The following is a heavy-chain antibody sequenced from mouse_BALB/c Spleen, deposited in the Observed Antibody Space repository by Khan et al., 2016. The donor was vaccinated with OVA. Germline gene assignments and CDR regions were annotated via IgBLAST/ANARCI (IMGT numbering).Heavy chain of an antibody. CDR3: NGVKDEGFEY. Sequence: VQLKQSGAELVRSGVSVKLSCTASGFTIKDYYMHWVKQRPDQGLEWIGWIDPENGDTEYAPKFQGKATMTADTSSNTAYLQLSSLTSEDTAVYYCNGVKDEGFEYWGQGTTLTVSA. CDR2: IDPENGDT. J-gene: IGHJ2*01. V-gene: IGHV14-4*02. CDR1: GFTIKDYY. D-gene: IGHD1-3*01.